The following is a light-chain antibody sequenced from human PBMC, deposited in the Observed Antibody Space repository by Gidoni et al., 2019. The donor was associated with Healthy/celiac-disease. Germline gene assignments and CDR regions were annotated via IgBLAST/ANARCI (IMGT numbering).Light chain of an antibody. V-gene: IGKV3-20*01. CDR3: QQDGRSRIT. CDR1: QSVSSSY. CDR2: GAS. Sequence: DIVFTPSPGTLSFSPGERATLSCRASQSVSSSYLAWYQQKPGQAPRLLIYGASSRATGIPDRFSGSGSGTDFTLTISRLEPEDVAVYYCQQDGRSRITFGPGTKVEIK. J-gene: IGKJ3*01.